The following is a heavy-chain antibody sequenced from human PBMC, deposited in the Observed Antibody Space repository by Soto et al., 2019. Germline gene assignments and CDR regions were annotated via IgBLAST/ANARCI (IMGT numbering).Heavy chain of an antibody. Sequence: GGSLSLSCTASGFTFSSYVMSWVRQAPGKGLEWVSAISCSGSGKYHADSVKGRFTLSRDNSKNTLYVQMNSLRAEDTAVYCRVKGRSXXXFDHXGQGTLVTVSS. CDR1: GFTFSSYV. V-gene: IGHV3-23*05. D-gene: IGHD6-19*01. J-gene: IGHJ4*02. CDR3: VKGRSXXXFDH. CDR2: ISCSGSGK.